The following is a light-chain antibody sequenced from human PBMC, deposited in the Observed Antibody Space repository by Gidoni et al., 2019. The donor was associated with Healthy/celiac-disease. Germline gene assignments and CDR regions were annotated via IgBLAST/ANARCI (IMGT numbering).Light chain of an antibody. CDR3: QQYGSSPRVT. V-gene: IGKV3-20*01. J-gene: IGKJ4*01. CDR2: GAS. CDR1: QSVSSSY. Sequence: EIVLPQSQGTLSLSPGERATLSCRASQSVSSSYLACYQQKPGQAPRRLIYGASSRATGIPDRFSGSGSGTYFTLTISRLEPEDFAVYYCQQYGSSPRVTFGGGTKVEIK.